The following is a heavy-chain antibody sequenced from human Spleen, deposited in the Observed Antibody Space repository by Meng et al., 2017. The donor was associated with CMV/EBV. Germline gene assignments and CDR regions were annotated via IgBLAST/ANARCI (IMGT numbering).Heavy chain of an antibody. J-gene: IGHJ4*02. CDR3: ARGTGIFDY. D-gene: IGHD7-27*01. V-gene: IGHV1-2*02. CDR2: INPNSGGT. CDR1: GYHFTGYY. Sequence: KVYCKASGYHFTGYYMHWVRQAPGQGLEWMGWINPNSGGTNYAQKFQGRVTMTRDTSISTAYMELSRLRSDDTAVYFCARGTGIFDYWGQGTLVTVSS.